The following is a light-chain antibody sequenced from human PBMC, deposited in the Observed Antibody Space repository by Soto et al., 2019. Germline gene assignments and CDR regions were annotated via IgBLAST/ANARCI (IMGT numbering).Light chain of an antibody. Sequence: EILLTQSPSTLSLSPGEGVTLSCRASQSVTVNSLAWYQQKPGQAPRLLIYAASTRAAAVPDRFTGSGSGTDVALTISRLEPEDFGVYYCQQYGDSPLTSGPGTKVDIK. CDR2: AAS. CDR1: QSVTVNS. J-gene: IGKJ3*01. CDR3: QQYGDSPLT. V-gene: IGKV3-20*01.